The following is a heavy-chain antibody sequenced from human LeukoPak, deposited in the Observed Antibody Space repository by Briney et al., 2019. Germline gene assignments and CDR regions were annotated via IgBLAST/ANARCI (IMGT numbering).Heavy chain of an antibody. V-gene: IGHV1-69*13. CDR1: GGTFSSYA. J-gene: IGHJ4*02. CDR3: ARSEFSQDYFDY. Sequence: SVKVSCKASGGTFSSYAISWVRQAPGQGLEWMGGIIPIFGTANYAQKFQGRVTITADESTSTAYMELSSLRSEDTAVYYCARSEFSQDYFDYWGQGSLVTVSS. CDR2: IIPIFGTA. D-gene: IGHD3-10*01.